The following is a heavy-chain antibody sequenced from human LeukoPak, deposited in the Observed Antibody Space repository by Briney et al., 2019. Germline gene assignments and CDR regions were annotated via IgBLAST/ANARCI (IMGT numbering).Heavy chain of an antibody. CDR1: GGTFSSYA. CDR2: IIPILGIA. CDR3: ARGSIVGATCDY. D-gene: IGHD1-26*01. Sequence: GASVKVSCKASGGTFSSYAISWVRQAPGQGLEWMGRIIPILGIANYAQKFQGRVTITADKSTSTAYMELSSLRSEDTAVYYCARGSIVGATCDYWGQGTLVTVSS. J-gene: IGHJ4*02. V-gene: IGHV1-69*04.